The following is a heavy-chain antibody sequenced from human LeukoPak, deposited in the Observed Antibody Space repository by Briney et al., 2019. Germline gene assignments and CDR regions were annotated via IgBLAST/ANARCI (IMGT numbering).Heavy chain of an antibody. V-gene: IGHV4-34*01. CDR3: ARRRTTVTSFDY. J-gene: IGHJ4*02. D-gene: IGHD4-11*01. Sequence: SETLSLTCAVYGGSFSGYYWSWIRQPPGKGLERIGEINHSGSTNYNPSLKSRVTISVDTSKNQFSLKLSSVTAADTAVYYCARRRTTVTSFDYWGQGTLVTVSS. CDR2: INHSGST. CDR1: GGSFSGYY.